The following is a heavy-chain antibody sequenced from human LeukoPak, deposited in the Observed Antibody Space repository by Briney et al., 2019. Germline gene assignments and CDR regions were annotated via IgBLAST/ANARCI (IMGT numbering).Heavy chain of an antibody. CDR1: GGSISSYY. D-gene: IGHD6-13*01. CDR3: ARGVYIAAAQYGY. CDR2: IYYSGTT. V-gene: IGHV4-59*01. Sequence: SETLSLTCTVSGGSISSYYWSWIRQPPGKGLEWIGYIYYSGTTNYNPSLKSRVTMSVDTSKNQFSLKLSSVTAADTAIYYCARGVYIAAAQYGYWGQGTLVTVSS. J-gene: IGHJ4*02.